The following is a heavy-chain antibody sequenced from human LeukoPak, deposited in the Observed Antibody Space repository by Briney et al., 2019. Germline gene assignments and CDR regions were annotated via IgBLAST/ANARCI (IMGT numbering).Heavy chain of an antibody. CDR3: ARDLARYFGY. D-gene: IGHD1-14*01. V-gene: IGHV1-46*01. Sequence: ASVKVSCKASGGTFSSYAISWVRQAPGQGLEWMGIINPSGGSTSYAQKFQGRVTMTRDTSTSTAYMELSRLRSDDTAVYYCARDLARYFGYWGQGTLVTVSS. CDR1: GGTFSSYA. CDR2: INPSGGST. J-gene: IGHJ4*02.